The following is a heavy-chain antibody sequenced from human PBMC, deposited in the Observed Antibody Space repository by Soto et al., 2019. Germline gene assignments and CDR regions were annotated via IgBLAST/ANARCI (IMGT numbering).Heavy chain of an antibody. V-gene: IGHV3-30*18. D-gene: IGHD3-10*01. CDR2: ISYDGSNK. CDR3: AKDRSITMVRGVMDWFDP. CDR1: GFTFSSYG. Sequence: PGGSLRLSCAASGFTFSSYGMHWVRQAPGKGLEWVAVISYDGSNKYYADSVKGRFTISRDNSKNTLYLQMNSLRAEDTAVYYCAKDRSITMVRGVMDWFDPWGQGTLVTVSS. J-gene: IGHJ5*02.